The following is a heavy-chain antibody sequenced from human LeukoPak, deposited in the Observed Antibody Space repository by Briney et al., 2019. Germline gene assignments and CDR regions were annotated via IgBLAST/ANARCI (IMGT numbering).Heavy chain of an antibody. CDR3: ARAVRRITIFGVVTDAFDI. CDR2: IYHSGST. D-gene: IGHD3-3*01. V-gene: IGHV4-30-2*01. J-gene: IGHJ3*02. Sequence: SETLSLTCAVSGGSISSGGYSWSWIRQPPGKGLEWIGYIYHSGSTYYNPSLKSRVTISVDRSKNQFSLKLSSVTAADTAVYCCARAVRRITIFGVVTDAFDIWGQGTMVTVSS. CDR1: GGSISSGGYS.